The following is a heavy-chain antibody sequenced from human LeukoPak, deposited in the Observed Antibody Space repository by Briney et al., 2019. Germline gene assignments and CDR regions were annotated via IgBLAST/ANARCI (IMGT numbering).Heavy chain of an antibody. D-gene: IGHD4-17*01. Sequence: GGSLRLSCAASGFTFSSYSMNWVRQAPGKGLEVVSAISSSSRYIYYADSVKGRFTISRDNAKNSLYLQMNSLRAEDTAVYYCARDRHDGDYVPYGMDVWGQGTTVTVSS. CDR2: ISSSSRYI. V-gene: IGHV3-21*01. CDR1: GFTFSSYS. J-gene: IGHJ6*02. CDR3: ARDRHDGDYVPYGMDV.